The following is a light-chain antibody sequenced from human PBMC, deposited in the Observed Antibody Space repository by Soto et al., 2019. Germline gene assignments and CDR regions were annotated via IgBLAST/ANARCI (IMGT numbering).Light chain of an antibody. CDR2: SNN. V-gene: IGLV1-44*01. J-gene: IGLJ1*01. Sequence: QSVLIQSPSASGTPGQRVTISCSGSSSNIGSRTVNWFQQLPGTAPKLLIYSNNQRPSGVPDRFSASKSGTSASLAISGLQSEDEADYYCAAWDDSLNGHYVFGTGTSSPS. CDR3: AAWDDSLNGHYV. CDR1: SSNIGSRT.